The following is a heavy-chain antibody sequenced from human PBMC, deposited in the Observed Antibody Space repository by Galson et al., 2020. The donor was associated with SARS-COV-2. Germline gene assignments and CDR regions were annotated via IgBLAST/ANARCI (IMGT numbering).Heavy chain of an antibody. CDR2: INPSGST. CDR3: ARGRTEITMIVVVFTSSSINFDY. V-gene: IGHV4-34*01. CDR1: GGSFCGYY. Sequence: SQTLSLTCAVYGGSFCGYYWSWIRQPPGKGLEWIGEINPSGSTNYNPSLKSRVTMSVDTSKNQFSLKLSSVTAADTAVYYCARGRTEITMIVVVFTSSSINFDYWGQGTPVTVSS. D-gene: IGHD3-22*01. J-gene: IGHJ4*02.